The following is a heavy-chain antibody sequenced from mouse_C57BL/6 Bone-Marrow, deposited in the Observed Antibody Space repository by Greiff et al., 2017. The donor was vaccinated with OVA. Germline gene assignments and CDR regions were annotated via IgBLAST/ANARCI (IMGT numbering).Heavy chain of an antibody. CDR1: GFTFSSYA. CDR2: ISSGGDYI. CDR3: TRDDGYYVKFAY. V-gene: IGHV5-9-1*02. J-gene: IGHJ3*01. Sequence: EVQRVESGEGLVKPGGSLKLSCAASGFTFSSYAMSWVRQTPEKRLEWVAYISSGGDYIYYADTVKGRFTISRDNARNTLYLQMSSLKSEDTAMYYCTRDDGYYVKFAYWGQGTLVTVSA. D-gene: IGHD2-3*01.